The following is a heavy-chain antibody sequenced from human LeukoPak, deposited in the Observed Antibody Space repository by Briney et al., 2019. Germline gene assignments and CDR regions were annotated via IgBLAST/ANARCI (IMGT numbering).Heavy chain of an antibody. Sequence: ASVKVSCKASGYTFTGYYLHWVRQAPGQGLEWMGRINPNSGGTNYAQKFQGRVTMTRDTSISTAYMELSRLRSDDTAVYYCARDHCSSTSCYVWFDPWGQGTLVTVSS. J-gene: IGHJ5*02. CDR1: GYTFTGYY. D-gene: IGHD2-2*01. CDR2: INPNSGGT. CDR3: ARDHCSSTSCYVWFDP. V-gene: IGHV1-2*06.